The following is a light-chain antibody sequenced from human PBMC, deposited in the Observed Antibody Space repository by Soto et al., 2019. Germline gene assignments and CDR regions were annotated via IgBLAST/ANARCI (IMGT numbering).Light chain of an antibody. V-gene: IGKV3-20*01. CDR1: QTITVGH. CDR3: QQYDASPWT. J-gene: IGKJ1*01. CDR2: GAS. Sequence: EIVLTQSPGTLSLSPGERATLSCRASQTITVGHLAWYQQKPGQAPRLLIFGASNRATAIPDRFSGGGSGTDFTLTINRLEPEDSAVYYCQQYDASPWTFGLGTKVEIK.